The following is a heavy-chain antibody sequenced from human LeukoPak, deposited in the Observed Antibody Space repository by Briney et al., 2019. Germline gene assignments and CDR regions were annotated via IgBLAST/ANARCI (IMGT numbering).Heavy chain of an antibody. J-gene: IGHJ4*02. CDR2: INPGNGAT. V-gene: IGHV1-2*02. CDR3: ARPPGRDGYNRYDN. Sequence: ASAKVSCKASGYTFTAYFMHWVRQAPGQGLELMGWINPGNGATTYAEKFQGRVTMTRDTSITTAYMELSRLRSDDTAVYYCARPPGRDGYNRYDNWGQGTLVTVSS. D-gene: IGHD5-24*01. CDR1: GYTFTAYF.